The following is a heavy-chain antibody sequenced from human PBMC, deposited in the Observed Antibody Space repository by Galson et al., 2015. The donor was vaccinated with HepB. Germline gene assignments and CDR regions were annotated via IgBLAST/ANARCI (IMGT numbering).Heavy chain of an antibody. Sequence: SVKVSCKASGYTFTGYYMHWVRQAPGQGLEWMGWINPNSGGTNYAQKFQGRVTMTRDTSISTAYMELSRLRSDDTAVYYCAREGYCSSTSYYGDSSSTGYYYYGMDVWGQGTTVTISS. CDR2: INPNSGGT. CDR3: AREGYCSSTSYYGDSSSTGYYYYGMDV. CDR1: GYTFTGYY. D-gene: IGHD2-2*01. V-gene: IGHV1-2*02. J-gene: IGHJ6*02.